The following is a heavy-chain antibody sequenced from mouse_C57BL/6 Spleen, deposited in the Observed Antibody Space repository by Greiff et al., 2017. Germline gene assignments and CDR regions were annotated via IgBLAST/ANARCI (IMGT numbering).Heavy chain of an antibody. V-gene: IGHV1-53*01. D-gene: IGHD1-1*01. CDR1: GYTFTSYW. Sequence: QVQLQQPGTELVKPGASVKLSCKASGYTFTSYWMHWVKQRPGQGLEWIGNINPSNGGTNYNEKFKSKATLTVDKSSSTYYMQLSSLTSEDSAVYYCARSRLRYAWFAYWGQGALVTVSA. CDR3: ARSRLRYAWFAY. J-gene: IGHJ3*01. CDR2: INPSNGGT.